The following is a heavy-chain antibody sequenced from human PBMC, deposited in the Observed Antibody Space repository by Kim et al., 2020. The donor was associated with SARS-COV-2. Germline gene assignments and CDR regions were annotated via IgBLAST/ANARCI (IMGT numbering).Heavy chain of an antibody. D-gene: IGHD2-8*01. CDR1: GFIFSEYA. J-gene: IGHJ5*02. V-gene: IGHV3-30*04. CDR3: ARDAVRRDGVFNWFDP. CDR2: IEGDGSGE. Sequence: GGSLRLSCVASGFIFSEYAMQWVRQTPGKGLEWVAAIEGDGSGEYYGDTVKGRFIISRDNSENTLSLQMNSLRPEDTAIYYCARDAVRRDGVFNWFDPWGRGTLVTVSS.